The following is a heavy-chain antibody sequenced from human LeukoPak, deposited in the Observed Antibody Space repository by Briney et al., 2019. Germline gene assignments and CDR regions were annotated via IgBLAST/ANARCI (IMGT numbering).Heavy chain of an antibody. CDR2: MNPNSGNT. D-gene: IGHD3-22*01. J-gene: IGHJ4*02. V-gene: IGHV1-8*01. CDR1: GYTFTSYD. Sequence: GASVKVSCKASGYTFTSYDINWVRQATGQGLEWMGRMNPNSGNTGYAQKFQGRVTMTRNTSISTAYMELTSLRSEDTAVYYCARYDSSGYYYGYWGQGTLVTVSS. CDR3: ARYDSSGYYYGY.